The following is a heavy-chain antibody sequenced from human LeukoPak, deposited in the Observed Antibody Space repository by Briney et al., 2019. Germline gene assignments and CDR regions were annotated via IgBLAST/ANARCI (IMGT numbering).Heavy chain of an antibody. CDR2: ISSSSSYT. CDR1: GLTFSDYY. D-gene: IGHD1-1*01. CDR3: ATTTGTYVYGMDV. Sequence: GGSLRLSCAASGLTFSDYYMSWIRQAPGKGLEWVSYISSSSSYTNYADSVKGRFTISRDNAKNPLYLQMNSPRAEDTAVYYCATTTGTYVYGMDVWGKGTTVTVSS. V-gene: IGHV3-11*06. J-gene: IGHJ6*04.